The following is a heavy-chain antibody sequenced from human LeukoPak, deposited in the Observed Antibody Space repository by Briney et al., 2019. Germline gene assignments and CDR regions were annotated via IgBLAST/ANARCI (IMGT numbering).Heavy chain of an antibody. Sequence: ASVKVSCKASGYTFTGYYMHWVRQAPGQGLEWMGWINPNSGGTNYAQKLQGRVTMTRDTSISTAYMELSRLRSDDTAVYYCARVRCSGGSCYTGFDYWGQGTLVTVSS. D-gene: IGHD2-15*01. J-gene: IGHJ4*02. CDR2: INPNSGGT. CDR3: ARVRCSGGSCYTGFDY. CDR1: GYTFTGYY. V-gene: IGHV1-2*02.